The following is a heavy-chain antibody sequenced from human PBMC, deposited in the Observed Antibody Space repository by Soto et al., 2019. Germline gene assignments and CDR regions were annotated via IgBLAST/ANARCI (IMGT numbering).Heavy chain of an antibody. J-gene: IGHJ4*02. CDR2: ISTYNGNT. V-gene: IGHV1-18*01. CDR3: AREMVRGVGSDY. D-gene: IGHD3-10*01. Sequence: ASVKVSCKASGYTFTNFGISWVRQAPGQGLEWMGWISTYNGNTKCAQKLQGRVTMTTDTSTSTAYMELRSLRSDDTAVFYCAREMVRGVGSDYWGQGTLVTVSS. CDR1: GYTFTNFG.